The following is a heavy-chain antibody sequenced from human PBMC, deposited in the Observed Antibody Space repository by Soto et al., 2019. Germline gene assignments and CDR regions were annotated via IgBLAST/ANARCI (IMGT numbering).Heavy chain of an antibody. CDR3: TSSSGYLYYFDY. CDR1: GFTFGDYA. Sequence: EVQRVESGGGLVKPGRSLRLSCTASGFTFGDYAMSWFRQAPGKGLEWVGFIRSKAYGGTTEYAASVKGRFTISRDDSKSIAYLQMNSLKTEDTAEYYCTSSSGYLYYFDYWGQGTLVTVSS. D-gene: IGHD3-22*01. J-gene: IGHJ4*02. CDR2: IRSKAYGGTT. V-gene: IGHV3-49*05.